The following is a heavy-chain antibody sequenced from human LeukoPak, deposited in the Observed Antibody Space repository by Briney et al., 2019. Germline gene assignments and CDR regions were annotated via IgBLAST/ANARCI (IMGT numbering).Heavy chain of an antibody. Sequence: ASVKVSCKASGYTFTSYYMHWVRQAPGQGLEWMGIINPSGGSTSYAQKFQGRVTMTRDTPTSTVYMELSSLRSEATAVYYCARDDCSGGTCYLFPQRSAFDYWGQGTLVTVSS. J-gene: IGHJ4*02. V-gene: IGHV1-46*01. CDR3: ARDDCSGGTCYLFPQRSAFDY. CDR1: GYTFTSYY. D-gene: IGHD2-15*01. CDR2: INPSGGST.